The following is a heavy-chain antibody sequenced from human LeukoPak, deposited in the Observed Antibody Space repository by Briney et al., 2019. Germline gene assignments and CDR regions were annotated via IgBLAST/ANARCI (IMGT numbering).Heavy chain of an antibody. Sequence: GGSLRLSCAVSGFTVSSNYMSWVRQAPGKGLEWVSVIYSGGSTYYADSVKGRFTISRDNSKNTLYLQMSSLRSDDTAVYYCARDTYYYDSSGYYFFPNKKYYFDYWGQGTLVTVSS. CDR2: IYSGGST. CDR3: ARDTYYYDSSGYYFFPNKKYYFDY. J-gene: IGHJ4*02. V-gene: IGHV3-53*05. D-gene: IGHD3-22*01. CDR1: GFTVSSNY.